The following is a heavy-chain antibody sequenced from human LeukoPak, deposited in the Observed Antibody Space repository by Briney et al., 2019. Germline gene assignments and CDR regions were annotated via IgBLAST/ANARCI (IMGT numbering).Heavy chain of an antibody. V-gene: IGHV4-39*01. D-gene: IGHD4-17*01. CDR1: GGSMTSRNYY. CDR2: IYYSGST. CDR3: ARRWDDYGNYFDN. Sequence: SEILSLTCTVSGGSMTSRNYYWGWIRQPPGKGPEWIGSIYYSGSTDYNPSLKDRVTIYVDTSKNRFSLKLSSVTAADTAVYFCARRWDDYGNYFDNWGQGTLVTVSS. J-gene: IGHJ4*02.